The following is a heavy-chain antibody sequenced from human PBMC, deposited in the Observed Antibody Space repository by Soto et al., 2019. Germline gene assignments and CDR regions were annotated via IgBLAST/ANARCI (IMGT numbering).Heavy chain of an antibody. Sequence: QITLKESGPPQVKPTQTLTLTCSFSGFSLSSGGEGVGWIRQPPGKALEWLVVIYWDDDKRYSPSLKSRLTITQDTSKKQVVLTMTNMDPRDTATYHCAHRLTYGSGSDYFDYWGQGILVTVSS. J-gene: IGHJ4*02. CDR2: IYWDDDK. V-gene: IGHV2-5*02. CDR1: GFSLSSGGEG. CDR3: AHRLTYGSGSDYFDY. D-gene: IGHD3-10*01.